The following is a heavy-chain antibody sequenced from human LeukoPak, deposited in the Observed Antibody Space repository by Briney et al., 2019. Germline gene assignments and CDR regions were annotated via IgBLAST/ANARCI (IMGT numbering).Heavy chain of an antibody. CDR2: IYYGENT. Sequence: PSETLSLTCTVSGGSISSGPYYWGWIRQPPGKGLEWIGNIYYGENTYYNPSLKSRVTISIDTSKNQFYLKLSSLTAADTAVYYCASPQRGSGSYYSDYWGQGTLVTVSS. V-gene: IGHV4-39*01. D-gene: IGHD3-10*01. CDR1: GGSISSGPYY. CDR3: ASPQRGSGSYYSDY. J-gene: IGHJ4*02.